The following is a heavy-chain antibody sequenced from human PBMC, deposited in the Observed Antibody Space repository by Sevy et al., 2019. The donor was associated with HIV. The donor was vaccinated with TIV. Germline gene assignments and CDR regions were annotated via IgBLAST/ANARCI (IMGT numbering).Heavy chain of an antibody. J-gene: IGHJ4*02. CDR1: GFTFSGYA. V-gene: IGHV3-23*01. CDR3: AKGPGDLASLLFDY. D-gene: IGHD3-3*01. CDR2: ISASGDTI. Sequence: GGSLRLSCAASGFTFSGYAMSWVRQAPGKGLEWVSSISASGDTIKYADSVRGRFTFSRDNSKNTLYLQMDSLRGEDAALYYCAKGPGDLASLLFDYWGRGTLVTVSS.